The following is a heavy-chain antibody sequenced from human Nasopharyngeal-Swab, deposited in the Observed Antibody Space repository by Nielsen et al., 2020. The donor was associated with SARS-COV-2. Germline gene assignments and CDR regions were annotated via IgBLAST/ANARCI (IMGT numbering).Heavy chain of an antibody. D-gene: IGHD5-18*01. Sequence: SETLSLTCTVSGGSISSSSYYWGWIRQPPGKGLEWIGSIYYSGSTYYNPSLKSRVTISVDTSKNQFSLKLSSVTAADTAVYYCASRGGTWTQLWYNYFDYWGPGTRVTVSS. CDR3: ASRGGTWTQLWYNYFDY. CDR1: GGSISSSSYY. V-gene: IGHV4-39*01. CDR2: IYYSGST. J-gene: IGHJ4*02.